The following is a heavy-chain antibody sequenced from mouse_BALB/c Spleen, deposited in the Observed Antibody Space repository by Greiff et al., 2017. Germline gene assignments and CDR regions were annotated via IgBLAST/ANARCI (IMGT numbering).Heavy chain of an antibody. D-gene: IGHD2-2*01. CDR3: ARNPYGYDGYAMDY. Sequence: VKLQESGPGLVQPSQSLSITCTVSGFSLTSYGVHWVRQSPGKGLEWLGVIWSGGSTDYNAAFISRLSISKDNSKSQVFFKMNSLQANDTAIYYCARNPYGYDGYAMDYWGQGTSVTVSS. J-gene: IGHJ4*01. CDR1: GFSLTSYG. V-gene: IGHV2-2*02. CDR2: IWSGGST.